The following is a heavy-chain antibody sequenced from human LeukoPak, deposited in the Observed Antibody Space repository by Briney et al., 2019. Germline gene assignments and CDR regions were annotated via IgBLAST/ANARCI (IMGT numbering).Heavy chain of an antibody. CDR2: IYYRGST. V-gene: IGHV4-39*01. J-gene: IGHJ4*02. CDR3: ARHTVPITVAGPFDY. Sequence: PSETLSLTCTVSGDSISSGGYSWSWIRQPPGTGLEWIGTIYYRGSTYYNPSLKSRVTVSVDTSKNQFSLKLSSVTAADTAVYYCARHTVPITVAGPFDYWGQGTLVTVSS. CDR1: GDSISSGGYS. D-gene: IGHD6-19*01.